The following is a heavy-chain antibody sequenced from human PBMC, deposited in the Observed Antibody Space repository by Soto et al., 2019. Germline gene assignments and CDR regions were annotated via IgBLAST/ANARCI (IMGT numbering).Heavy chain of an antibody. V-gene: IGHV1-2*02. Sequence: QLHLVQSGAVVKKPGASVTVSCSASGYPVTAYYMHWVRQAPGRGLEWMGGINPATGAAKYTQTFQGEVTKTRDTTTSTLFNELSGLKFEDTAVFYLERGGGVGVAGSAAFDLWGQGTLVTVSS. D-gene: IGHD3-3*01. CDR1: GYPVTAYY. J-gene: IGHJ3*01. CDR2: INPATGAA. CDR3: ERGGGVGVAGSAAFDL.